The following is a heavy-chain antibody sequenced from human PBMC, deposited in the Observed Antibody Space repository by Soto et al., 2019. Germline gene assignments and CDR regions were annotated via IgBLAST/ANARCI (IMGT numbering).Heavy chain of an antibody. CDR3: AITYSSGWRNYYYYGMDV. V-gene: IGHV1-69*01. CDR2: IIPIFGTA. CDR1: GGTFSSYA. J-gene: IGHJ6*02. D-gene: IGHD6-19*01. Sequence: VKVSCKASGGTFSSYAISWVRQAPGQGLEWMGGIIPIFGTANYAQKFQGRVTITADESTSTAYMELSSLRSEDTAVYYCAITYSSGWRNYYYYGMDVWGQGTTVTVSS.